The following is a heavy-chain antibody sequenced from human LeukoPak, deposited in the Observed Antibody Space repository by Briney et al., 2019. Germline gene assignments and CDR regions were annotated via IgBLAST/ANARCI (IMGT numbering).Heavy chain of an antibody. D-gene: IGHD5-18*01. V-gene: IGHV1-2*06. CDR1: GYTFTGYY. J-gene: IGHJ4*02. CDR3: ARLPGADSYSSVRLDY. CDR2: INPNSGGT. Sequence: ASVKVSCKASGYTFTGYYMHWVRQAPGQGLEWMGRINPNSGGTNYAQKFQGRVTMTRDTSISTAYMELSRLRSDDTAVYYCARLPGADSYSSVRLDYWGQGTLVTVSS.